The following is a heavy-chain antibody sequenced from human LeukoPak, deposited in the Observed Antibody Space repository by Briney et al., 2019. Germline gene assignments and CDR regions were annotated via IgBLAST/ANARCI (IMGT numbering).Heavy chain of an antibody. V-gene: IGHV4-30-4*01. CDR2: IYYSGST. D-gene: IGHD5-18*01. Sequence: SQTLSLTCTVSGGSISSGDYYWSWIRQPPGKGLEWIGYIYYSGSTYYNPSLKSRVTISVDTSKNQFSLKLSSVTAADTAVYYCARGMQLWSAFDYWGQGTLVTVSS. J-gene: IGHJ4*02. CDR3: ARGMQLWSAFDY. CDR1: GGSISSGDYY.